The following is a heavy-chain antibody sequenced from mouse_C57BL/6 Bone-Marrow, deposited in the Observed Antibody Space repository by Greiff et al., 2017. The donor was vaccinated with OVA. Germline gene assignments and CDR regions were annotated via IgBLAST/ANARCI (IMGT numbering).Heavy chain of an antibody. V-gene: IGHV5-4*01. J-gene: IGHJ1*03. CDR1: GFTFSSYA. D-gene: IGHD1-1*01. CDR3: ARDRDNYGWYFDV. CDR2: ISDGGSYT. Sequence: EVQLKESGGGLVKPGGSLKLSCAASGFTFSSYAMSWVRQTPEKRLEWVATISDGGSYTYYPDNVKGRFTISRDNAKNNLYLQMSHLKSEDTAMYYCARDRDNYGWYFDVWGTGTTVTVSS.